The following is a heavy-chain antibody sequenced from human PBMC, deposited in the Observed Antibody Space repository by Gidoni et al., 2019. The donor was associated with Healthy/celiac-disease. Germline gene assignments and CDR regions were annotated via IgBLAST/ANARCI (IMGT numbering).Heavy chain of an antibody. D-gene: IGHD3-16*01. J-gene: IGHJ6*02. CDR3: ARNLWGDNYYYGMDV. Sequence: QVQLQESGPGLVTPSETLSLTCTVSGGSISSYSWSWIRQPPGKGLEWIGYIYYSGSTNYNPSLKSQITKAVDTAKKQFSLEVSSVTAADTAGYCCARNLWGDNYYYGMDVWGQGTTVTVSS. V-gene: IGHV4-59*01. CDR1: GGSISSYS. CDR2: IYYSGST.